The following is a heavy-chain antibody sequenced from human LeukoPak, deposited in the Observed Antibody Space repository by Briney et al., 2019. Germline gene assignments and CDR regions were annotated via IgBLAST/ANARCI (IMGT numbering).Heavy chain of an antibody. CDR2: ISWDGGST. CDR1: GFTFDDHT. J-gene: IGHJ4*02. Sequence: GGSLRLSSAASGFTFDDHTMHWVRQAPGKGLEWVSLISWDGGSTYYADSVKGRFTISRDNSKNSLYLQMNSLRTEDTALYYCAKGANSYGYDWGQGTLVTVSS. CDR3: AKGANSYGYD. V-gene: IGHV3-43*01. D-gene: IGHD5-18*01.